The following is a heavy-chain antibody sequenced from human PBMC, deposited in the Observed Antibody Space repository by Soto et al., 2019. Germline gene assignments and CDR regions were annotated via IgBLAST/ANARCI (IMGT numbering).Heavy chain of an antibody. CDR3: ARRWVGVFDI. Sequence: QVQLQESGPGLVKPSETLSLTCTVSGGSISSYYWSWIRQPPGKGLEWIGYIYYSGSTNYNPSLXRXAXIXXDTSTTQFSLKLSSGTAADTAVYYCARRWVGVFDIWGQGTMVTLSS. V-gene: IGHV4-59*08. J-gene: IGHJ3*02. CDR1: GGSISSYY. CDR2: IYYSGST. D-gene: IGHD3-10*01.